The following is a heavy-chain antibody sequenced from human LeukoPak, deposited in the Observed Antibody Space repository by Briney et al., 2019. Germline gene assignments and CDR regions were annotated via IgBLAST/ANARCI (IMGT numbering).Heavy chain of an antibody. CDR1: GCTFSDY. CDR2: TSSIGITI. J-gene: IGHJ4*02. Sequence: GGSLRLSCASSGCTFSDYMSWIRQAPVKGLEWVSYTSSIGITIYYTECVKCRFNSSRDNAKNSMYLKMNSLRAEDTAVYYCASTPPAAGFEYPKYWDQGTLVTVSS. CDR3: ASTPPAAGFEYPKY. V-gene: IGHV3-11*01. D-gene: IGHD2/OR15-2a*01.